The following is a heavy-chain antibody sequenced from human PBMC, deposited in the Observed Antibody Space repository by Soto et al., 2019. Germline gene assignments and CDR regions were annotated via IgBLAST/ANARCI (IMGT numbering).Heavy chain of an antibody. CDR1: GFTFSSYG. CDR2: IWYDGSNK. CDR3: ARGYFWSGYYKDGYYYGMDV. Sequence: PGGSLRLSCAASGFTFSSYGMHWVRQAPGKGLEWVAVIWYDGSNKYYADSVKGRFTISRDNSKNTLYLQMNSLRAEDTAVYYCARGYFWSGYYKDGYYYGMDVWGQGTTVTVSS. J-gene: IGHJ6*02. V-gene: IGHV3-33*01. D-gene: IGHD3-3*01.